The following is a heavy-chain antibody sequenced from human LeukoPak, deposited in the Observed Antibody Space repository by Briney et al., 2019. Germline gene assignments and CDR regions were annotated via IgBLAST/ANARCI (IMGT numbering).Heavy chain of an antibody. V-gene: IGHV1-2*02. CDR1: GYTFTGYY. CDR3: ARDLEIVVVPAHYYYYGMDV. J-gene: IGHJ6*02. D-gene: IGHD2-2*01. CDR2: INPNSGGT. Sequence: ASVKVSCKASGYTFTGYYMHWVRQAPGQGLEWMGWINPNSGGTNYAQKFQGRVTMTRDTSISTAYMELSRLRSDDTAVYYCARDLEIVVVPAHYYYYGMDVWDQGTTVTVSS.